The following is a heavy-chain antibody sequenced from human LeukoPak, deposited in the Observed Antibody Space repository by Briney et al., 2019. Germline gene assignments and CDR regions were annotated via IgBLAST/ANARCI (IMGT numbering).Heavy chain of an antibody. CDR3: VRGGIQVSGIDEIDY. Sequence: PGGSLRLSCAASGFTFRSYDMHWVRQVTGKGLEWVSAVGISGDTYYAGSVKGRFTISRENAKNSLYLQMNSLTAGDTAVYYCVRGGIQVSGIDEIDYWGQGTQVTVSS. CDR2: VGISGDT. D-gene: IGHD6-19*01. V-gene: IGHV3-13*01. CDR1: GFTFRSYD. J-gene: IGHJ4*02.